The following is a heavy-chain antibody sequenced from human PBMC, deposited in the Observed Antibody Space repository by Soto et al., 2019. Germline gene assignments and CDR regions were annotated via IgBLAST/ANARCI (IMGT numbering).Heavy chain of an antibody. CDR1: GFTFSSYW. J-gene: IGHJ6*03. V-gene: IGHV3-7*01. Sequence: GGSLRLSCAASGFTFSSYWMSWVRQAPGKGLEWVANIKQDGSEKYYVDSVKGRFTISRDNAKNSLYLQMNSLRAEDTAVYYCARYALSIAALLVNYYYYYYMDVWGKGTTVTVSS. CDR2: IKQDGSEK. CDR3: ARYALSIAALLVNYYYYYYMDV. D-gene: IGHD6-6*01.